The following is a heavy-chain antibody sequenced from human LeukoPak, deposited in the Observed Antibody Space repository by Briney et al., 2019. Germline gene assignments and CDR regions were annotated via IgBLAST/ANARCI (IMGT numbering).Heavy chain of an antibody. J-gene: IGHJ3*02. Sequence: GGSLRLSCAASGFTFSYYGMHWVRQAPGKGLEWVSFIRYDGSDIYYADSVKGRFTISRDNSKNTLYLQMNSLRAEDTAVYYCARCGPVATHNTDAFDIWGQGTMVTVSS. CDR2: IRYDGSDI. V-gene: IGHV3-30*02. D-gene: IGHD5-12*01. CDR3: ARCGPVATHNTDAFDI. CDR1: GFTFSYYG.